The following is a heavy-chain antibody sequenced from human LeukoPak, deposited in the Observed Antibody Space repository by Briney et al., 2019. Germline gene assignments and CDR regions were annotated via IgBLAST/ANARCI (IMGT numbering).Heavy chain of an antibody. V-gene: IGHV1-18*01. CDR3: GRDGVVTSYYFDY. CDR1: GYTFFNYG. J-gene: IGHJ4*02. Sequence: ASVKVSCKASGYTFFNYGISWVRQAPGQGLEWIGWISAYDGSTNYAQKLQDRVTVTRDISTSTAYMELRSLRSDDTAVYYCGRDGVVTSYYFDYWGQGTLVTVSS. CDR2: ISAYDGST. D-gene: IGHD3-3*01.